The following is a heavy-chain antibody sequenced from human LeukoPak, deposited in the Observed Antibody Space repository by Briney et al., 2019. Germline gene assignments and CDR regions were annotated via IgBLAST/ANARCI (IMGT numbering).Heavy chain of an antibody. Sequence: GGSLRLSCAASGFTFSSYSMNWVRQGPGKGLEWVSAIGGSGGGTYYADSVKGRFTISRDNSKNTLYLQMNSLRAEDTAVYYCAKVATGSYYNWPFDYWGQGTLVTVSS. CDR3: AKVATGSYYNWPFDY. V-gene: IGHV3-23*01. CDR1: GFTFSSYS. J-gene: IGHJ4*02. CDR2: IGGSGGGT. D-gene: IGHD3-10*01.